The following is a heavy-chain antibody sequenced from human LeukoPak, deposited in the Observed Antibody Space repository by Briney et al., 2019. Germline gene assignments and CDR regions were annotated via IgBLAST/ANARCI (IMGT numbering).Heavy chain of an antibody. Sequence: SETLSLTCTVSGGSISSHYWSWIRQPPGEGLEWIGYIYYSGSTNYNPSLKSRVTISVDTSKNQFSLKLSSVTAADTAVYYCARYGVLYYFDYWGQGTLVTVSS. CDR2: IYYSGST. V-gene: IGHV4-59*11. CDR1: GGSISSHY. D-gene: IGHD2-8*01. CDR3: ARYGVLYYFDY. J-gene: IGHJ4*02.